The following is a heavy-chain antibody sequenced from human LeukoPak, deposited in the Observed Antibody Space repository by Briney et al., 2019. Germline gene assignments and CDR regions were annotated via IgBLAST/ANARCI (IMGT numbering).Heavy chain of an antibody. CDR3: ARRQGTAILRLGFDP. J-gene: IGHJ5*02. Sequence: ASVKVSCKASGYTFTRYDINWVRQATGQGLEWMGWMNPNSGNTGYAQKFQSRVTMTRNTSISTAYMELSSLRSEDTAVYYCARRQGTAILRLGFDPWGQGTLVTVSS. V-gene: IGHV1-8*01. CDR1: GYTFTRYD. D-gene: IGHD2-21*02. CDR2: MNPNSGNT.